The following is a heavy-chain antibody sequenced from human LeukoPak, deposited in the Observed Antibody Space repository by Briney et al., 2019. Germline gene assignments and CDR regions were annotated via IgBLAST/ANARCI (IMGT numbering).Heavy chain of an antibody. Sequence: ASVKVSCKASGYTFTSYYMHWVRQAPGEGLEWMGIINPTGGSTSYAQKFQGRVTMTRDMSTSTVYMELNSLRSEDTAVYYRARDSQGDYWGQGTLVTVSS. J-gene: IGHJ4*02. CDR1: GYTFTSYY. V-gene: IGHV1-46*01. CDR2: INPTGGST. CDR3: ARDSQGDY.